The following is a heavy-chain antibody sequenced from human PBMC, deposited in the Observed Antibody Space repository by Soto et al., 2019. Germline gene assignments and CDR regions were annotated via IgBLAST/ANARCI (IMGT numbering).Heavy chain of an antibody. CDR2: MHYTGFS. V-gene: IGHV4-59*02. D-gene: IGHD3-10*01. Sequence: SETLSLTCSFSGDSVTSHYLTWIRQSPEKGLEWIGYMHYTGFSHYNPSLKSRLTISVDKSKNQFTLQLTSVTVADTAVYYCAYSYGKDWYTYWSQGTQVTVSS. CDR3: AYSYGKDWYTY. CDR1: GDSVTSHY. J-gene: IGHJ4*02.